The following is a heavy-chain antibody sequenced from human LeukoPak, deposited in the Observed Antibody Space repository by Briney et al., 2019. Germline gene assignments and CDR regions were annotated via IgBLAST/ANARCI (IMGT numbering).Heavy chain of an antibody. V-gene: IGHV4-38-2*02. D-gene: IGHD3-22*01. J-gene: IGHJ2*01. CDR2: VYHSGST. Sequence: SEAPSPPPRVSGYSLSRGYYWGWVRQPPGKGGGGIGSVYHSGSTYYNPSLKSRVIISVDASKNLFSLKLSSVTAAGTALYYCARVGVMIVIPYWYFDLWGRGTLVTVSS. CDR3: ARVGVMIVIPYWYFDL. CDR1: GYSLSRGYY.